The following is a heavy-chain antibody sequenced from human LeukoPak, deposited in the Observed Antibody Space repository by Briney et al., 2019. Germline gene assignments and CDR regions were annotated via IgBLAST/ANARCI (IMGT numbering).Heavy chain of an antibody. CDR2: MNPNSGNT. Sequence: ASVKVSCKASGYTFTSYDINWVRQATGQGLEWTGWMNPNSGNTGYAQKFQGRVTMTRNTSISIAYMELSSLRSEDTAVYYCARGPRGNSSGYYNYYYGMDVWGQGTTVTVSS. D-gene: IGHD3-22*01. J-gene: IGHJ6*02. V-gene: IGHV1-8*01. CDR3: ARGPRGNSSGYYNYYYGMDV. CDR1: GYTFTSYD.